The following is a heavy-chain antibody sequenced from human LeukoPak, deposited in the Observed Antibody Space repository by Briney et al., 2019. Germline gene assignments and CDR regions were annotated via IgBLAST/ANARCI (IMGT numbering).Heavy chain of an antibody. V-gene: IGHV5-51*01. CDR2: IYPGDSDT. Sequence: GESLKISCKGSGYSFTSYWIGWVRQMPGKGLEWMGIIYPGDSDTRYSPSFQGQVTISADKSISTAYLQWSSLKASDTAMYYCVRHEAAARQPPDYWGQGTLVTVSS. CDR3: VRHEAAARQPPDY. J-gene: IGHJ4*02. CDR1: GYSFTSYW. D-gene: IGHD6-6*01.